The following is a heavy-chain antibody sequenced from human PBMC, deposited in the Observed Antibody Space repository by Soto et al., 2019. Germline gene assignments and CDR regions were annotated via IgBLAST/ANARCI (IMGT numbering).Heavy chain of an antibody. Sequence: GGSLRLSCVGSGFAFSFYAMTWVRQAPGKGLEWVSGIGGTGGRTHYADSVKARFTIFRDNSKNTLYLQMNSLRAEDTAVYYCTSTYSSNWYAGNWGQGTLVTVSS. CDR2: IGGTGGRT. J-gene: IGHJ4*02. V-gene: IGHV3-23*01. CDR1: GFAFSFYA. CDR3: TSTYSSNWYAGN. D-gene: IGHD6-13*01.